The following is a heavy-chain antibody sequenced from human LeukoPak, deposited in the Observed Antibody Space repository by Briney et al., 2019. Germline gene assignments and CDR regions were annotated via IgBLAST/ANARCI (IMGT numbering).Heavy chain of an antibody. V-gene: IGHV1-24*01. D-gene: IGHD2-21*02. CDR1: GYTLTELS. Sequence: GASVKVSCKVSGYTLTELSMHWVRQAPGKGLEWMGGFDPEDGETIYAQKFQGRVTMTEDTSTDTAYMELSSLRSEDTAVYYCATDRPYCGGDCSALGYWGQGTLVTVSS. CDR2: FDPEDGET. J-gene: IGHJ4*02. CDR3: ATDRPYCGGDCSALGY.